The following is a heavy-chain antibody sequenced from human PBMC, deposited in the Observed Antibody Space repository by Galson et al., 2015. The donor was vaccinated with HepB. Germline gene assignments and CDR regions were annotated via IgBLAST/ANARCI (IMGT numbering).Heavy chain of an antibody. V-gene: IGHV3-30*18. CDR2: ISYDGSNK. CDR1: GFTFSSYG. J-gene: IGHJ2*01. CDR3: AKADQFDL. Sequence: SLRLSCAASGFTFSSYGMHWVRQAPGKGLEWVAVISYDGSNKYYADSVKGRFTISRDNSKNTLYLQMNSLRAEDTAVYYCAKADQFDLWGRGTLVTVSS.